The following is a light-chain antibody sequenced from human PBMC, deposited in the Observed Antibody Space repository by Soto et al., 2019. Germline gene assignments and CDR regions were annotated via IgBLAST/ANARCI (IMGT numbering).Light chain of an antibody. CDR1: QSVSSN. Sequence: EIVMTQSPATLSVSPGERVTLSCRASQSVSSNLAWYQQKPGQTPRLLIYGASTRATGIPTRFSGSGSGTEFSLTITSLQSEDFAVYYCQHYSDWPPYTFGQGTSLEIK. CDR2: GAS. J-gene: IGKJ2*01. V-gene: IGKV3-15*01. CDR3: QHYSDWPPYT.